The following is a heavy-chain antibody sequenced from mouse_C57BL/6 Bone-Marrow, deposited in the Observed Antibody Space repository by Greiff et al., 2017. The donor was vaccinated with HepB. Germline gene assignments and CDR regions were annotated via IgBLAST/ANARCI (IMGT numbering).Heavy chain of an antibody. CDR2: ISSGGSYT. J-gene: IGHJ2*01. D-gene: IGHD1-1*01. Sequence: EVQVVESGGDLVKPGGSLKLSCAASGFTFSSYGMSWVRQTPDKRLEWVATISSGGSYTYYPDSVKGRFTISRDNAKNTLYLQMSSLKSEDTAMYYCARGTTVNYWGQGTTLTVSS. V-gene: IGHV5-6*01. CDR1: GFTFSSYG. CDR3: ARGTTVNY.